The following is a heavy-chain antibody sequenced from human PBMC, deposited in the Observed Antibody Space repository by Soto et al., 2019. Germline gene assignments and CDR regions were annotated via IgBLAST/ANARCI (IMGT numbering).Heavy chain of an antibody. CDR3: ARGTETWLQLLAYFDY. Sequence: EVQLVESGGGLVKPGGSLRLSCAASGFTFSSYSMNWVHQAPGKGLEWVSSISSSSYIYYADSVKGRFTISRDNAKNSLYLQMNSLRAEDTAVYYCARGTETWLQLLAYFDYWGQGTLVTVSS. CDR1: GFTFSSYS. D-gene: IGHD5-12*01. V-gene: IGHV3-21*01. CDR2: ISSSSYI. J-gene: IGHJ4*02.